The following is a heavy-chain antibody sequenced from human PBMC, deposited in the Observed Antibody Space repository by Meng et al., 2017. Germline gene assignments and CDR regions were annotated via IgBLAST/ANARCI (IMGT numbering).Heavy chain of an antibody. CDR3: ASKGGLSTYNWFDP. CDR2: IYYSGST. J-gene: IGHJ5*02. V-gene: IGHV4-61*01. CDR1: GGSVSSGSYY. Sequence: QWRWQRRGPGLVRPSETRSLTCTVSGGSVSSGSYYWSWIRQPPGKGLGWIGYIYYSGSTNYNPSLKSRVTISEATSKNQFSLKLSSVTAADTAVYYCASKGGLSTYNWFDPWGQGTLVTVSS. D-gene: IGHD5-12*01.